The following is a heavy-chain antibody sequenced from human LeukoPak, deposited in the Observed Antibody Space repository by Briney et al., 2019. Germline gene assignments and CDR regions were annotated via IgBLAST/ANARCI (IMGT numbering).Heavy chain of an antibody. D-gene: IGHD2-8*01. Sequence: QPGGSLRLSCAASGFTFDDYGMSWVRHAPGKGLEWVSGINWNGGSAVYADSVKGRFTISRDNAKNSLYLQMNSLRAEDTALYYCARRGGYCTNGVCYRVAYYYMDVWGKGTTVTVSS. J-gene: IGHJ6*03. V-gene: IGHV3-20*04. CDR3: ARRGGYCTNGVCYRVAYYYMDV. CDR2: INWNGGSA. CDR1: GFTFDDYG.